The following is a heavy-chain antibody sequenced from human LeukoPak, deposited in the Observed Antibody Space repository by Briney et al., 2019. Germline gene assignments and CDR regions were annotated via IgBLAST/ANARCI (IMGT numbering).Heavy chain of an antibody. J-gene: IGHJ4*02. CDR1: DGSIRSY. D-gene: IGHD5-12*01. V-gene: IGHV4-4*07. Sequence: PSETLSLTCTVSDGSIRSYWSWIRQPAGKGLEWIGRIYGSGSTDYNPSLKSRVTMSIDTSKNQFSLNLISVTAADTAVYYCARSGSGYLRYYFDYWGQGTLVTVSS. CDR2: IYGSGST. CDR3: ARSGSGYLRYYFDY.